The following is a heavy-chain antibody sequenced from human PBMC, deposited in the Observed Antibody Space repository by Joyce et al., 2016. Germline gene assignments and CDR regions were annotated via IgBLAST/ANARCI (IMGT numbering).Heavy chain of an antibody. V-gene: IGHV3-30-3*01. J-gene: IGHJ4*02. Sequence: QVQLVDSGGGVAQPGRSLRLSCAACGFTFNRYAMPWVRQTPEPGLEWVAVISPDGSKKFYSDSVKDRFIISRDNSNKMVFVQMNSLRVEDTGVYYCARSPSNSWHTFDSWGQGTLVSVSS. CDR2: ISPDGSKK. D-gene: IGHD2-2*01. CDR1: GFTFNRYA. CDR3: ARSPSNSWHTFDS.